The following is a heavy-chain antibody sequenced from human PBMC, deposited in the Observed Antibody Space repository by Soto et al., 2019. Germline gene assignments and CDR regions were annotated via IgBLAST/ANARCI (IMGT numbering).Heavy chain of an antibody. J-gene: IGHJ3*02. D-gene: IGHD2-2*01. V-gene: IGHV1-69*13. CDR1: GGTFSSYA. Sequence: ASVKVSCKASGGTFSSYAISWVRQAPGQGLEWMGGIIPIFGTANYAQKFQGRVTITADESTSTAYMELSSLRSEDTAVYYCARVGKVPAVLDDAFDIWGQGTMVTVSS. CDR3: ARVGKVPAVLDDAFDI. CDR2: IIPIFGTA.